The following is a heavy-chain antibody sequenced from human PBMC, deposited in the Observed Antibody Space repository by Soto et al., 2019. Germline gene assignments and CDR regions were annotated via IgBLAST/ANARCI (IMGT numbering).Heavy chain of an antibody. D-gene: IGHD2-15*01. V-gene: IGHV3-23*01. J-gene: IGHJ3*02. Sequence: GGSLRLSCAASGFTFSSYAMSWVRQAPGKGLEWVSAISGSGGSTYYADSVKGRFTISRDNSKNTLYLQMNSLRAEDTAVYYCAKGYCSGGSCYLHDAFDIWGQGTMVTVSS. CDR3: AKGYCSGGSCYLHDAFDI. CDR2: ISGSGGST. CDR1: GFTFSSYA.